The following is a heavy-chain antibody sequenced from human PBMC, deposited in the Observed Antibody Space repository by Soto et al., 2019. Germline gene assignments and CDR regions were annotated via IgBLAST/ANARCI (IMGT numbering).Heavy chain of an antibody. CDR2: ISSSSSYI. CDR3: ASVRGYSGYGGPYPDY. V-gene: IGHV3-21*01. D-gene: IGHD5-12*01. Sequence: GGSLRLSCAASGFTFSSYGMHWVRQAPGKGLEWVSSISSSSSYIYYADSVKGRFTISRDNAKNSLYLQMNSLRAEDTAVYYCASVRGYSGYGGPYPDYWGQGTLVTVSS. J-gene: IGHJ4*02. CDR1: GFTFSSYG.